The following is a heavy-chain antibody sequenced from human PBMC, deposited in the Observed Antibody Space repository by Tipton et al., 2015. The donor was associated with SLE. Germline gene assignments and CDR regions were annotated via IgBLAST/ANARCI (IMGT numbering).Heavy chain of an antibody. J-gene: IGHJ4*02. Sequence: TLSLTCTVSGVSISSSSYYWGWIRQPPGKGLEWIGSFLHGGNTYYNPSLKSRVTISTDTSKNQFSLRLNSVAAADTATYYCARQLYSSSGSFDSWGQGTLVTVSS. D-gene: IGHD6-6*01. CDR2: FLHGGNT. V-gene: IGHV4-39*01. CDR3: ARQLYSSSGSFDS. CDR1: GVSISSSSYY.